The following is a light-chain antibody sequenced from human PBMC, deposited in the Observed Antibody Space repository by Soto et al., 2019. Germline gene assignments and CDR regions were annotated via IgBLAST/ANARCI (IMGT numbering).Light chain of an antibody. CDR2: AAS. V-gene: IGKV1-39*01. Sequence: DIQMTQSPSSLSASVGDSVTITCRASQSISSYLNWYQQKPGKAPELLIYAASTLQSGVQSRFSGSGSGTDFTLTISCLQSEDFATYYCKQYYSFPLTFGGGTKVDIK. CDR3: KQYYSFPLT. J-gene: IGKJ4*01. CDR1: QSISSY.